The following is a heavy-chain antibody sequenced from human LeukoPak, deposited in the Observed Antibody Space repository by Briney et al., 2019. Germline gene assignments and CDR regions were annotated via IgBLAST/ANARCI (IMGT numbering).Heavy chain of an antibody. J-gene: IGHJ5*02. CDR2: IYHSGST. V-gene: IGHV4-4*02. CDR1: GGSISSCNW. Sequence: SETLSLTCAVSGGSISSCNWRCWVRQPPGKGLGWIGVIYHSGSTNYNPSLKSRVTISVDKSKNQFSLKLSSVTAADTAVYYCARARYYYGSGSYYNGNWFDPWGQGTLVTVSS. CDR3: ARARYYYGSGSYYNGNWFDP. D-gene: IGHD3-10*01.